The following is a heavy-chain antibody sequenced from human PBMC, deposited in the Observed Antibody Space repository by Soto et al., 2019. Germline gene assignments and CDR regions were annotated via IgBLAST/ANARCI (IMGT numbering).Heavy chain of an antibody. CDR1: GYTFTSYG. Sequence: GASVKVSCKASGYTFTSYGISWVRQAPGQGLEWMGWISAYNGNTNYAQKLQGRVTMTTDTSTSTAYMELSSLRSEDTAVYYCAADSGGDYLYYYYYTDVWGKGTTVTVSS. V-gene: IGHV1-18*01. CDR2: ISAYNGNT. CDR3: AADSGGDYLYYYYYTDV. D-gene: IGHD4-17*01. J-gene: IGHJ6*03.